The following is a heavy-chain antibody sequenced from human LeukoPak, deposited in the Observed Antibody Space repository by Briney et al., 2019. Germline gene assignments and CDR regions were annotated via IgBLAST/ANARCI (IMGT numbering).Heavy chain of an antibody. V-gene: IGHV3-48*02. J-gene: IGHJ4*02. Sequence: GGSLRLSCAASGFTFSIYSMNWVRQAPGRGREGVAHTSSRSTTIYYADSVRGRFTISRDNAKNSLSLQMTSLRDVDTAVYYCARADGSGIYPDYWGQGTLVTVSS. CDR1: GFTFSIYS. D-gene: IGHD3-10*01. CDR2: TSSRSTTI. CDR3: ARADGSGIYPDY.